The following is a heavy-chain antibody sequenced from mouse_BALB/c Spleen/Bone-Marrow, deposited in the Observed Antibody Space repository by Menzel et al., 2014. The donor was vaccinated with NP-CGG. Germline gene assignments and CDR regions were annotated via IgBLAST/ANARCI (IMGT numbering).Heavy chain of an antibody. J-gene: IGHJ1*01. V-gene: IGHV1S130*01. Sequence: VQLQQSGSVLVRPGASVELSCKASGYTFTSSWMHWAKQRPGQGLEWIGEIHPNSGNTNYNEKFKGKATLTADTSSSTAYVDLSSLTSEDSAVYYCAREKSYGNYLWYFDVWGAGTTVTVSS. CDR2: IHPNSGNT. CDR3: AREKSYGNYLWYFDV. CDR1: GYTFTSSW. D-gene: IGHD2-1*01.